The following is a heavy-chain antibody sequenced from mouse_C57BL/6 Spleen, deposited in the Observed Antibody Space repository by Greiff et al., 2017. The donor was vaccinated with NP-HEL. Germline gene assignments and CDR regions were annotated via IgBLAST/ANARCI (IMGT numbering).Heavy chain of an antibody. V-gene: IGHV1-72*01. J-gene: IGHJ1*03. D-gene: IGHD1-1*01. CDR2: IDPNSGGT. Sequence: VQLQQPGAELVKPGASVKLSCKASGYTFTSYWMHWVKQRPGRGLEWIGRIDPNSGGTKYNEKFKSKATLTVDKPSSTAYMQLSSLTSEDSAVYYWARSYYGSSYGWYFDVWGTGTTVTVSS. CDR1: GYTFTSYW. CDR3: ARSYYGSSYGWYFDV.